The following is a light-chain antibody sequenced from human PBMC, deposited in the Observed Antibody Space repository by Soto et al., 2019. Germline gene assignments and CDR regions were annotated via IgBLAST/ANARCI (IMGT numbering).Light chain of an antibody. J-gene: IGLJ2*01. Sequence: QSVLTQPPSASGTPGQTVSISCSGSSSNIGSNPINWYQHLPGTAPKLLIYNSNQRPSGVPDRFSGSESGSSAFLAISGLQSGDEADYYCATWDDSLNGVVFGGGTKVTVL. CDR2: NSN. CDR1: SSNIGSNP. CDR3: ATWDDSLNGVV. V-gene: IGLV1-44*01.